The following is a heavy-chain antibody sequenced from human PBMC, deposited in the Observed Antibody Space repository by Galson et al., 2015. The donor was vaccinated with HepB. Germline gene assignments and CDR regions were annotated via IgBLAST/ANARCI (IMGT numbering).Heavy chain of an antibody. V-gene: IGHV3-30*03. CDR1: GFTFSYYG. Sequence: SLRLSCAASGFTFSYYGMYWVRQAPGKGLEWVTFISYDGGKKFYADSVKGRFTVSRDDSKSTLYLQLTSLRPEDTAVYYCARDYNRWVVGEGGMEVWGQGTTVTV. D-gene: IGHD1-14*01. CDR2: ISYDGGKK. CDR3: ARDYNRWVVGEGGMEV. J-gene: IGHJ6*02.